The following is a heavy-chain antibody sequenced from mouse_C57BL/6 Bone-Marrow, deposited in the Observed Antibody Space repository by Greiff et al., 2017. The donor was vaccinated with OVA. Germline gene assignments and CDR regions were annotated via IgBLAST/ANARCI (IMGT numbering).Heavy chain of an antibody. Sequence: EVKLVESGGGLVQPGGSLKLSCAASGFTFSDYGMAWVRQAPRKGPEWVAFISNLAYSIYYADTVTGRFTISRENAKNTLYLEMSSLRSEDTAMYYCAIHYYGSSPLYAMDYWGQGTSVTVSS. CDR1: GFTFSDYG. V-gene: IGHV5-15*01. D-gene: IGHD1-1*01. J-gene: IGHJ4*01. CDR2: ISNLAYSI. CDR3: AIHYYGSSPLYAMDY.